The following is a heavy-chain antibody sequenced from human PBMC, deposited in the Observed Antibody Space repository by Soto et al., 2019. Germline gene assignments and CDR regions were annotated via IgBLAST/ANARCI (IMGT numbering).Heavy chain of an antibody. V-gene: IGHV3-21*01. CDR1: GFTFSSYS. CDR2: ISSSSSYI. J-gene: IGHJ3*02. Sequence: GGSLRLSCAASGFTFSSYSMNWVRQAPGKGLEWVSSISSSSSYIYYADSVKGRFTISRDNAKNSLYLQMNSLRAEDTAVYYCARDPDSSGWYYDAFDIWGQGTMVTVSS. CDR3: ARDPDSSGWYYDAFDI. D-gene: IGHD6-19*01.